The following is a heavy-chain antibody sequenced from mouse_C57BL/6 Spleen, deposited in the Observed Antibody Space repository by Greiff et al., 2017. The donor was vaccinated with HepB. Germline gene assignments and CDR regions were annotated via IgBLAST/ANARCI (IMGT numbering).Heavy chain of an antibody. V-gene: IGHV5-4*01. CDR2: ISDGGSYT. Sequence: EVQRVESGGGLVKPGGSLKLSCAASGFTFSSYAMSWVRQTPEKRLEWVATISDGGSYTYYPDNVKGRFTISRDNAKNNLYLQMSHLKSEDTAMYYCARGITTVVAHYWYFDVWGTGTTVTVSS. CDR1: GFTFSSYA. CDR3: ARGITTVVAHYWYFDV. D-gene: IGHD1-1*01. J-gene: IGHJ1*03.